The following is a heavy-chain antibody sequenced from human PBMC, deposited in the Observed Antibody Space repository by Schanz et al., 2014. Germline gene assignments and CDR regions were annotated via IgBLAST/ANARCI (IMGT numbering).Heavy chain of an antibody. J-gene: IGHJ5*02. CDR1: GYTFSSYG. CDR2: ISTNNGNT. V-gene: IGHV1-18*04. D-gene: IGHD4-4*01. Sequence: QVQLVQSGAEVKKPGASVKVSCKASGYTFSSYGISWVRQAPGQGLEWMGWISTNNGNTNKAQKLQGRVTMTTDTSTSTAYMELRSLRSDDTAVYYCARRGPNCSNNACYHGWFDPWGQGTLVTVSS. CDR3: ARRGPNCSNNACYHGWFDP.